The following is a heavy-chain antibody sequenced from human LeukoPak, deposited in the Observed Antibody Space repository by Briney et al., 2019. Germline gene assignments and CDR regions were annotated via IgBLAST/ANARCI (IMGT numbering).Heavy chain of an antibody. CDR2: ISGSGGST. J-gene: IGHJ4*02. V-gene: IGHV3-23*01. Sequence: GGSLRLSCAASGFTFSSYAMSWVRQAPGKGLEWVSAISGSGGSTYYADSVKGRFTISRDNSKNTPYLQMNSLRAEDTAVYYCAKRRISGSEVLDYWGQGTLVTVSS. CDR3: AKRRISGSEVLDY. CDR1: GFTFSSYA. D-gene: IGHD1-26*01.